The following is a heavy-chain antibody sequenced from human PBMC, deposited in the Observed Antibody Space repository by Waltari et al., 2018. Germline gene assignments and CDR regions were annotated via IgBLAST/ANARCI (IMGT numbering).Heavy chain of an antibody. V-gene: IGHV6-1*01. D-gene: IGHD6-25*01. CDR1: GDSGSSNSAA. CDR3: AKDRGRLLDF. Sequence: QVQLQQSGPGLVKPSQTLSLICGISGDSGSSNSAAWNWIRQSPSRGLEWLGRTYYRSKWFNDYAVSVKSRITINTDTSKNQFSLQLNSVTPDDTAVYYCAKDRGRLLDFWGQGTLVTVSS. CDR2: TYYRSKWFN. J-gene: IGHJ4*02.